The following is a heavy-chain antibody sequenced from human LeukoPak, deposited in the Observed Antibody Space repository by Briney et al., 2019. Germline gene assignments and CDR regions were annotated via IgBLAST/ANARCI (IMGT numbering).Heavy chain of an antibody. CDR1: GFTFSSYA. Sequence: PGGSLRLSCAASGFTFSSYAMSWVRQAPGKGLEWVANIKQDGSEKYYVDSVKGRFTISRGNAKNSLYLQMNSLRAEDTAVYYCARDYSGYYEGLYLDYWGQGTLVTVSS. D-gene: IGHD3-22*01. V-gene: IGHV3-7*01. CDR3: ARDYSGYYEGLYLDY. CDR2: IKQDGSEK. J-gene: IGHJ4*02.